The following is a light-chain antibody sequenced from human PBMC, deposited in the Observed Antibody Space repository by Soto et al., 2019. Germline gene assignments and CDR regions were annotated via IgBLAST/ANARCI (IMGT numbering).Light chain of an antibody. V-gene: IGKV3-11*01. CDR2: DAS. J-gene: IGKJ3*01. CDR1: QSVSSY. CDR3: QQRDTWPPRFT. Sequence: EIVLTQSPATLSLSPGERATLSCRASQSVSSYLAWYQQKPGQAPRLLIYDASNRATGIPARFSASGSGTDFTLTISILEPDDFAVYYCQQRDTWPPRFTFGPGTKVDIK.